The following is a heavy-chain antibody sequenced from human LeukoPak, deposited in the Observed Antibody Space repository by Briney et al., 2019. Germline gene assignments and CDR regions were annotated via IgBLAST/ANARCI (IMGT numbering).Heavy chain of an antibody. Sequence: ASVKVSCKASGGTFSSYAISWVRQAPGQGLEWMGGIIPIFGTANYAQKFQGRVTITADESTSTAYMELSSLRSEDTAVYYCARDNSDYSNYERNWFDPWGQGTLVTVSS. CDR3: ARDNSDYSNYERNWFDP. CDR2: IIPIFGTA. D-gene: IGHD4-11*01. CDR1: GGTFSSYA. V-gene: IGHV1-69*13. J-gene: IGHJ5*02.